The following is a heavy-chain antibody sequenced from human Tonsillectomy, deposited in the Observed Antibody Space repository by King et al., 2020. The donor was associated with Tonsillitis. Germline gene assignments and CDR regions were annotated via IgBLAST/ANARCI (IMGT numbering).Heavy chain of an antibody. D-gene: IGHD3-10*01. CDR2: IKSDGSIR. CDR1: GFPFSQSW. Sequence: VQLVESGGGLVQPGGSLRLSCAASGFPFSQSWMHWVRQAPGKGLVWVSRIKSDGSIRAYADSVRGRFTISRDNTENTLYLQMNSLREEDTAVYYCAGERNSLDYWGQGALITVSS. CDR3: AGERNSLDY. J-gene: IGHJ4*02. V-gene: IGHV3-74*02.